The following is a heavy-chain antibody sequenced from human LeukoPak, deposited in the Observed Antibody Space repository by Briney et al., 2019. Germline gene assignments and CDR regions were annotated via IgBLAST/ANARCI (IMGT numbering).Heavy chain of an antibody. CDR1: GGSISSSSYY. D-gene: IGHD4-23*01. V-gene: IGHV4-39*07. CDR2: IYYSGST. J-gene: IGHJ4*02. CDR3: ARSYYGGSQQYYFDY. Sequence: SETLSLTCTVSGGSISSSSYYWGWIRQPPGKGLEWIGSIYYSGSTYYNPSLESRVTISVDTSKNQFSLKLTSVTAADTAVYFCARSYYGGSQQYYFDYWGQGTLVTVSS.